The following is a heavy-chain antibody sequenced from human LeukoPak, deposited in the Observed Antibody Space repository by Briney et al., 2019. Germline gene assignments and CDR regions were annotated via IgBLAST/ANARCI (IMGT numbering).Heavy chain of an antibody. D-gene: IGHD2-15*01. J-gene: IGHJ4*02. V-gene: IGHV4-39*01. Sequence: KSSETLSLTCTVSGGSISSSSYYWGWIRQPPGKGLEWIGSFYFSGGTYYNPSLKSRVTISVDTSKNQFSLKLSSVTAADTAVYYCATFRGYCSGCSCYHFDYWGQGTLVTVSS. CDR1: GGSISSSSYY. CDR3: ATFRGYCSGCSCYHFDY. CDR2: FYFSGGT.